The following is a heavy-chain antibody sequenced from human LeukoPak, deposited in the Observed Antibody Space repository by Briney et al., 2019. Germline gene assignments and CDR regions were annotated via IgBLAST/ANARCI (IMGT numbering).Heavy chain of an antibody. V-gene: IGHV3-30*02. CDR3: AKENYDSAFDY. Sequence: PGGSLRLSCAASGFTFSSYGMHWVRQAPGKGLEWVAFIRYDGSNKYYADSVKGRFTISRDNSKNTLYLQMNSLRAEDTAVYYCAKENYDSAFDYWGQGTLVTVSS. D-gene: IGHD3-22*01. J-gene: IGHJ4*02. CDR2: IRYDGSNK. CDR1: GFTFSSYG.